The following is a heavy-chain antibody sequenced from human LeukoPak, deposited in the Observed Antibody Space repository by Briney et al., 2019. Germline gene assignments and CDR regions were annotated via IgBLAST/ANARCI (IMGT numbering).Heavy chain of an antibody. CDR1: GYSFTSYW. V-gene: IGHV5-51*01. CDR2: IYPGDSDT. J-gene: IGHJ4*02. D-gene: IGHD2-2*01. CDR3: ARPRSQLLSEFFY. Sequence: GESLKISCKGSGYSFTSYWLGWVRQMPGKGVGWMGIIYPGDSDTRYSPSFQGEVTISADKSISTAYLQWSSLKASDTAMYYCARPRSQLLSEFFYWGQGTLVTVSS.